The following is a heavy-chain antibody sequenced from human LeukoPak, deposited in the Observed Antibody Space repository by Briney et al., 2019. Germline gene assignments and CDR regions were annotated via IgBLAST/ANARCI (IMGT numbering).Heavy chain of an antibody. J-gene: IGHJ4*02. D-gene: IGHD6-25*01. CDR2: INHSGST. CDR1: GGSFSDYY. Sequence: PSETLSLTCAVFGGSFSDYYWNWIRQPPGKGLEWIGEINHSGSTNYNPSLKSRVTISVDTSKNQFSLKLSSVTAADTAVYYCAREGAATHLPFDYWGQGTLVTVSS. CDR3: AREGAATHLPFDY. V-gene: IGHV4-34*01.